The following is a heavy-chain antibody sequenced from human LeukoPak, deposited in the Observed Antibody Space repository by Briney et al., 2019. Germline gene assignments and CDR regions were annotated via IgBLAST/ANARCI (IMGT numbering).Heavy chain of an antibody. CDR2: ISSSGSTI. V-gene: IGHV3-11*01. D-gene: IGHD6-6*01. Sequence: GGSLRLSCAASGFSFSAYYMTWIRQAPGKGLEWVSYISSSGSTINYADSVKGRFTISRDNAKNSLYLQMNSLRAEDTALYYCAKAFIAARPYYYYGMDVWGQGTTVAVSS. CDR1: GFSFSAYY. CDR3: AKAFIAARPYYYYGMDV. J-gene: IGHJ6*02.